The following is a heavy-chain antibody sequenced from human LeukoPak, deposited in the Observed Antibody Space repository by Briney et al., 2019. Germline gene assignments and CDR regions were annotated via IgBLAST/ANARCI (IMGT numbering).Heavy chain of an antibody. CDR1: GFTLRSYA. V-gene: IGHV3-23*01. Sequence: PGGSLRLSCTASGFTLRSYAMSWVRQAPGKGLEWVSGISGSGGSTYYADSVKGRFTISRDNSKNTLYLLMNSLRAEDTAVYYCARDLYVGSGRNYIAHWGQGTLVTVSS. CDR2: ISGSGGST. CDR3: ARDLYVGSGRNYIAH. J-gene: IGHJ5*02. D-gene: IGHD3-10*01.